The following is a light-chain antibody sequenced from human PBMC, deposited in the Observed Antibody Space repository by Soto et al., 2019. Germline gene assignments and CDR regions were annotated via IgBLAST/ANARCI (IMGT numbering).Light chain of an antibody. CDR2: DAS. CDR1: QSVIRY. V-gene: IGKV3-20*01. CDR3: QQYGSSPRT. Sequence: IVLTQSPATLSLSPGERATLSCRASQSVIRYLAWYQQRPGQAPRLLSYDASYRATGIPARFSGSGSGTEFTLTISRLEPEDFAVYYCQQYGSSPRTFGQGTRLEIK. J-gene: IGKJ5*01.